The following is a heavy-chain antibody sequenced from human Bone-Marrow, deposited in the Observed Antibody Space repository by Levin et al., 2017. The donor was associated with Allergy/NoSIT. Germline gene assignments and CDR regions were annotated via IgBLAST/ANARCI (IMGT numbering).Heavy chain of an antibody. CDR1: VDSFSNFG. V-gene: IGHV1-69*13. J-gene: IGHJ6*02. CDR2: IITISGIV. Sequence: ASVKVSCKASVDSFSNFGISWVRQAPGQGLEWMGVIITISGIVNDAEKFQGRFTITADESMSTAYMELGSLTYEDTAVYYCARTPYDQGELDYDYYGMDVWGQGTTVIVSS. D-gene: IGHD3-16*01. CDR3: ARTPYDQGELDYDYYGMDV.